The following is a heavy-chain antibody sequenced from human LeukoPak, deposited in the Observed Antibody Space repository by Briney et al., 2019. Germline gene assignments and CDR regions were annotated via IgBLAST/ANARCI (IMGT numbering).Heavy chain of an antibody. CDR2: ISYDGSNK. J-gene: IGHJ3*02. Sequence: GGSLRLSCAASGFTFSSYAMHWVRQAPGKGLEWVAVISYDGSNKYYADSVKGRFTISRDNSKNTLYLQMNSLRAEDTAVYYYAGSLVLRFLEWLSDDAFDIWGQGTMVTVSS. CDR1: GFTFSSYA. V-gene: IGHV3-30*04. CDR3: AGSLVLRFLEWLSDDAFDI. D-gene: IGHD3-3*01.